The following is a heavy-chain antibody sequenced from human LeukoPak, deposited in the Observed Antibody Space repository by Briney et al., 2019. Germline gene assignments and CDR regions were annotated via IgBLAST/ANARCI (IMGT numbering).Heavy chain of an antibody. CDR3: AKRGVVIRVILVGFHKEAYYFDS. Sequence: PGGSLRLSCAVSGITLSNYGMSWVRQAPGRGLEWVAGISDTGGRTNYADSVKGRFTISRDNPKNILYLQMNSPRAEDTAVYFCAKRGVVIRVILVGFHKEAYYFDSWGQGALVTVSS. V-gene: IGHV3-23*01. J-gene: IGHJ4*02. CDR1: GITLSNYG. D-gene: IGHD3-10*01. CDR2: ISDTGGRT.